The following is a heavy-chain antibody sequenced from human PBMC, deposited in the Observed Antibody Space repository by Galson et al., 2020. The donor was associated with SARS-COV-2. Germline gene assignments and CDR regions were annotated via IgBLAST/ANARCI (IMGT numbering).Heavy chain of an antibody. CDR2: IYYSGST. CDR3: ARFWGGFDI. CDR1: GGSISPYY. D-gene: IGHD3-16*01. J-gene: IGHJ3*02. Sequence: ASETLSLTCTASGGSISPYYWSWIRQPPGKGLEWMGYIYYSGSTNYNPSLKSRLTISIDRSKNQFSLTLNSMTAADTAVYYCARFWGGFDIWGQGTMVSVSS. V-gene: IGHV4-59*08.